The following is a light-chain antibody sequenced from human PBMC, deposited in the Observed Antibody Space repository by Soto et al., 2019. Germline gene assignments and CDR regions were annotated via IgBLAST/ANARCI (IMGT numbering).Light chain of an antibody. CDR3: LQDYNYPRT. CDR2: AAS. Sequence: ALPMTQSPSSLSASVGDRVTITCRASQDIRTELGWYQQKPGKAPKLLIYAASTLHSGVPSRFSGSGSGTDFTLSISSLQPEDFAIYYCLQDYNYPRTFGQGTKVEIK. J-gene: IGKJ1*01. CDR1: QDIRTE. V-gene: IGKV1-6*01.